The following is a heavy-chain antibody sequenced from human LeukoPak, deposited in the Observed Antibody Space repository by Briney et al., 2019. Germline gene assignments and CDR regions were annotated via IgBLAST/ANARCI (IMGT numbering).Heavy chain of an antibody. J-gene: IGHJ4*02. Sequence: SETLSLTCAVYGGSFSGYYWSWIRQPPGKGLEWIGEINHSGSTNYNPSLKSRVTISVDTSKNQFSLRLSSVTAADTAVYYCARAELNPRYYYDSSGYYGYWGQGTLVTVSS. D-gene: IGHD3-22*01. V-gene: IGHV4-34*01. CDR1: GGSFSGYY. CDR2: INHSGST. CDR3: ARAELNPRYYYDSSGYYGY.